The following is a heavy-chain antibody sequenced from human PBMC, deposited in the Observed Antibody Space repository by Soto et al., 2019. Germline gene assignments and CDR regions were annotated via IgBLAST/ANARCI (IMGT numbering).Heavy chain of an antibody. CDR1: GFTFSGSA. J-gene: IGHJ6*02. V-gene: IGHV3-73*01. D-gene: IGHD6-19*01. Sequence: GSLRLSCAASGFTFSGSAMHWVRQASGKGLEWVGRIRSKANSYATAYAASVKGRFTISRDDSKNTTYLQMNSLKTEDTAVYYCTRPLIAVAGTDYYYYGMDVWGQGTTVTVSS. CDR2: IRSKANSYAT. CDR3: TRPLIAVAGTDYYYYGMDV.